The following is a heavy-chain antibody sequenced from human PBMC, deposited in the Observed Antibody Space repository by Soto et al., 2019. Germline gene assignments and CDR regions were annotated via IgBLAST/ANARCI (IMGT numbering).Heavy chain of an antibody. CDR1: GGSISSGDYY. J-gene: IGHJ6*02. CDR3: ARDISYGGSYYYYYGMDV. D-gene: IGHD3-16*01. CDR2: IYYSGST. Sequence: PSETLSLTCTVSGGSISSGDYYWSWIRQPPGKGLEWIGYIYYSGSTYYNPSLKSRVTISVDTSKNQFSLKLSSVTAADTAVYYCARDISYGGSYYYYYGMDVWGQGTTVTVSS. V-gene: IGHV4-30-4*01.